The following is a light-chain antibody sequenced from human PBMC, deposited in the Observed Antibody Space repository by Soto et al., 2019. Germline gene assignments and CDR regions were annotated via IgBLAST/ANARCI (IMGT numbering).Light chain of an antibody. V-gene: IGKV1-5*01. CDR1: QSIRSW. CDR2: DAS. J-gene: IGKJ1*01. CDR3: QQYDTHTWS. Sequence: IQMSQSPSTLSASIGDRVTITCRASQSIRSWVAWYQQKPGKAPNLLIFDASSLESGVPSRFRGSGSGTEFTLTISRLQPDDFGTYYCQQYDTHTWSFGQGTKVQIK.